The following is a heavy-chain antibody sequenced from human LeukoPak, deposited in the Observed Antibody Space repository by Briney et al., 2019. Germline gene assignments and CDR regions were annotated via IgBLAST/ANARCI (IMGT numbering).Heavy chain of an antibody. V-gene: IGHV4-59*08. J-gene: IGHJ4*02. D-gene: IGHD3-10*01. Sequence: PSETLSLTCTVSGVSISSYYWSWIRQPPGKGLEWSGYIYYSGSTDYNPSLKSRVTISVDTSKNQFSLKLSSVTAADTAVYYCARREANTYYGSGSYLYWGQGPLVTVSS. CDR3: ARREANTYYGSGSYLY. CDR2: IYYSGST. CDR1: GVSISSYY.